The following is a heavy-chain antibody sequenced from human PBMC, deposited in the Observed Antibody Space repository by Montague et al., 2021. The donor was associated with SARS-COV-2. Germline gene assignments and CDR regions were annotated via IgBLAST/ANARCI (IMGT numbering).Heavy chain of an antibody. D-gene: IGHD6-13*01. CDR3: ARVSLAAAATGSDY. J-gene: IGHJ4*02. V-gene: IGHV4-61*08. CDR1: GGSVSSGGYY. Sequence: SETLSLTCTVYGGSVSSGGYYWSWNRQPPGKGLEWIGYNYYSGSTNYNPSLKSPITISLDTSKNQFSLKLTSVTAADTAVYSSARVSLAAAATGSDYWGQGTPVTVSS. CDR2: NYYSGST.